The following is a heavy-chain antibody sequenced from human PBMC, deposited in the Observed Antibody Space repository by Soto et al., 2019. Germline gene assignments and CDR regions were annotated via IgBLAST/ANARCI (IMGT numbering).Heavy chain of an antibody. CDR3: AGSPYYYDCSGYYRWYFEH. J-gene: IGHJ1*01. V-gene: IGHV3-30-3*01. CDR1: GFTLSSYA. CDR2: ISYDGSNK. Sequence: GGSLRLSCAASGFTLSSYAMHWVRQAPGKGLGWVAAISYDGSNKYYADSVKGRFTISRDNSKNTLYLKMNSLRAEDRAVYYCAGSPYYYDCSGYYRWYFEHWGQGTLVTVSS. D-gene: IGHD3-22*01.